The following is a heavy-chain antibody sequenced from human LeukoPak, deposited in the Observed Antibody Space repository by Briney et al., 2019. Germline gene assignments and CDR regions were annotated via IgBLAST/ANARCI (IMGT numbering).Heavy chain of an antibody. CDR1: GFTFNNYS. CDR3: AREGYCSGGSCYSFDY. Sequence: GGSLRLSCAASGFTFNNYSMNWVRQAPGRGLEWVSSISSSNSYIYYADSMKGRFTISRDNAKNSLYLQLNSLRSEDTAVYFCAREGYCSGGSCYSFDYWGQGSLVTVSS. CDR2: ISSSNSYI. V-gene: IGHV3-21*04. D-gene: IGHD2-15*01. J-gene: IGHJ4*02.